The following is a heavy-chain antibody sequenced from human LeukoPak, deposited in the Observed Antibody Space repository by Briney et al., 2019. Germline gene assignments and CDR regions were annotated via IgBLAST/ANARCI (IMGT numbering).Heavy chain of an antibody. CDR1: GYTFTSYG. CDR3: ARELSTYYDFWSGQVRFDP. D-gene: IGHD3-3*01. V-gene: IGHV1-18*01. J-gene: IGHJ5*02. CDR2: ISAYNGST. Sequence: ASVKVSCKASGYTFTSYGISWVRQAPGQGLEWMGWISAYNGSTNYAQKLQGRVTMTTDTSTSTAYMELRSLRSDDTAVYYCARELSTYYDFWSGQVRFDPWGQGTLVTVSS.